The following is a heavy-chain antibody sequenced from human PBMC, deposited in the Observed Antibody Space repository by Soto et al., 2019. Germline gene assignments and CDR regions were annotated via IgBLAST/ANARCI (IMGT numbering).Heavy chain of an antibody. V-gene: IGHV4-59*01. CDR3: ARDFARRFSVYGSFDH. Sequence: QVQLQESGPGLVKPWETLSLTCTVSGGSLSYYYWSWIRQPPGKGLEWIGYIAYTESITYNPSLKSRVTISVDTSKNQFSLNLRSVTAADTAVYYCARDFARRFSVYGSFDHWGRGTLFTVSS. CDR2: IAYTESI. CDR1: GGSLSYYY. J-gene: IGHJ4*02. D-gene: IGHD2-8*01.